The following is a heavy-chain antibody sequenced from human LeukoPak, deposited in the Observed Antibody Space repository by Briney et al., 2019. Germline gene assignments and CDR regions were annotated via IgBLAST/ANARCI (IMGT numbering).Heavy chain of an antibody. V-gene: IGHV1-18*01. CDR3: ARRGSSSSSAWFDP. Sequence: GASVKVSCKASGYTFSSHGLSWVRQAPGQGLEWKGWFSGNNGNTNYTQKFQGRVTMTTDTSTSIAYMELRSLRSDNTAVYYCARRGSSSSSAWFDPWGQGTLVTVSS. J-gene: IGHJ5*02. CDR1: GYTFSSHG. D-gene: IGHD6-6*01. CDR2: FSGNNGNT.